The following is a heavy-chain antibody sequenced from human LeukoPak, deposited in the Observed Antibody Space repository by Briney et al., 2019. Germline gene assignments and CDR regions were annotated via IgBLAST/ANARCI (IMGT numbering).Heavy chain of an antibody. CDR1: GGSISSSSYY. J-gene: IGHJ5*02. CDR3: ARGTAAAKIDP. V-gene: IGHV4-39*01. Sequence: SETLSLTCTVSGGSISSSSYYWGWIRQPPGKGLEWIGSIYYSGSTYYNPSLKSRVTISVDTSKNQFSLKLSSVTAADTAVYYCARGTAAAKIDPWGQGTLVTVSS. D-gene: IGHD6-13*01. CDR2: IYYSGST.